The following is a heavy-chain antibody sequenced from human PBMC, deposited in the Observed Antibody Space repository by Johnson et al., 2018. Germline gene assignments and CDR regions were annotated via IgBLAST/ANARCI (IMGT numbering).Heavy chain of an antibody. Sequence: VQLVESGGGLVQPGGSLRLSCAASGFTVSSYWMSWVRQAPGKGLEWVANIKQDGSEKYYVDSVKGRFTISRDNAKNSLYLQMNSLRAEDTAVYYCARDLNMWRHWGPYYYGMDVWGQGTTVTVSS. CDR2: IKQDGSEK. V-gene: IGHV3-7*01. CDR1: GFTVSSYW. CDR3: ARDLNMWRHWGPYYYGMDV. J-gene: IGHJ6*02. D-gene: IGHD7-27*01.